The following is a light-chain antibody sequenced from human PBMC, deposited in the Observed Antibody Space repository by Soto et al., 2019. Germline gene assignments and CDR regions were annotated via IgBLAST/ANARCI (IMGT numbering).Light chain of an antibody. CDR3: QHFYTTPT. J-gene: IGKJ1*01. V-gene: IGKV4-1*01. CDR1: XSILHSPNNKXS. Sequence: DIVMTQXXXXXXXSLGERATXXCKSXXSILHSPNNKXSLTWDQQKPGQPPKLLTNWASTRESGVPDRFSGAGSGTDFPLTISSLQAEDVAVYYCQHFYTTPTFGQGPRVEIK. CDR2: WAS.